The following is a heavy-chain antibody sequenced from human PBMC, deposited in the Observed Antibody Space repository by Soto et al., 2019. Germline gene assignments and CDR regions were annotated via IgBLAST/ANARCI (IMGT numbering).Heavy chain of an antibody. Sequence: GGSLRLSCAASGFTFGSYGMHWVRQAPGKGLEWVAGISYDGSKKYYGESVKGRFTISSDNSKNTLYLQMNSLRVEDTAVYYCAKAIENYSTGYYKPFYYFGVDVWGQGTTVTVSS. J-gene: IGHJ6*02. CDR2: ISYDGSKK. CDR1: GFTFGSYG. CDR3: AKAIENYSTGYYKPFYYFGVDV. D-gene: IGHD3-22*01. V-gene: IGHV3-30*18.